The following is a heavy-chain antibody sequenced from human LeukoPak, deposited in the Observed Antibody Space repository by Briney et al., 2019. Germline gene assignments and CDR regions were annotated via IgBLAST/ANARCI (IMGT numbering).Heavy chain of an antibody. D-gene: IGHD6-19*01. CDR3: AKAFKAIAVAGTIDY. J-gene: IGHJ4*02. V-gene: IGHV3-23*01. CDR1: GFTFSSYA. CDR2: ISGSGGST. Sequence: GGSLRLSCAASGFTFSSYAMSWVRQAPGKGLEWVSAISGSGGSTFYADSVKGRFTISRDNSKNTLYLQMYSLRAEDTAEYYCAKAFKAIAVAGTIDYWGQGTLVTVSS.